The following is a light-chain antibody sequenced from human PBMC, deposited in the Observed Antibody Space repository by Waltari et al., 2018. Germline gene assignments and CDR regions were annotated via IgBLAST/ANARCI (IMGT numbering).Light chain of an antibody. CDR1: GNDVGSYDY. V-gene: IGLV2-11*01. CDR2: DVF. J-gene: IGLJ2*01. Sequence: QSALTQPRSVSGSPGQSVTIPCNGTGNDVGSYDYVSWYQQQSGRAPKLIIYDVFNRPSGVPDRFSGSRSGGTAYLTISGLQAEDEADYYCCSYAGPAFGEGTKLTVL. CDR3: CSYAGPA.